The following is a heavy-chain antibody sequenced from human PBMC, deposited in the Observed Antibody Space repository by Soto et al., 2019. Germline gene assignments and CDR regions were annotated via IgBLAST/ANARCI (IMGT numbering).Heavy chain of an antibody. J-gene: IGHJ3*02. CDR2: IYYSGST. CDR1: GGSFSGYY. CDR3: ARHGPLKREDDAFYI. V-gene: IGHV4-34*01. Sequence: SETLSLTCAVYGGSFSGYYWSWIRQPPGKGLEWIGSIYYSGSTNYNPSLKSRVTISVDTSKNQFSLKLSSVTAADTAVYYCARHGPLKREDDAFYIWGQGTMVTVSS.